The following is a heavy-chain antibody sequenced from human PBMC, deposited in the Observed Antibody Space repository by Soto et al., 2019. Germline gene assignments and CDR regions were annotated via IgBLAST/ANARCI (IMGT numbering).Heavy chain of an antibody. J-gene: IGHJ4*02. CDR3: ARTRAGLNYYDSSLYDY. D-gene: IGHD3-22*01. CDR1: GFTFSSYS. V-gene: IGHV3-48*02. CDR2: ISSSSSTI. Sequence: GGSLRLSCAASGFTFSSYSMNWVRQAPGKGLEWVSYISSSSSTIYYADSVKGRFTISRDNAKNSLYLQMNSLRDEDTAVYYCARTRAGLNYYDSSLYDYWGQGTLVTVSS.